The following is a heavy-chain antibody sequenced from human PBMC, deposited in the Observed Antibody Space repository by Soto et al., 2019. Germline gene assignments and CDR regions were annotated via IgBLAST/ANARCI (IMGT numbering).Heavy chain of an antibody. CDR1: GFTFSSYE. V-gene: IGHV3-48*03. J-gene: IGHJ4*02. Sequence: GGSLRLSCAASGFTFSSYEMNWVRQAPGKGLEWVSYISSSGSTIYYADSVKGRFTISRDNAKNSLYLQMNSLRAEDTAVYYCARAPGGYDYDYWGQGTLVTVS. D-gene: IGHD5-12*01. CDR2: ISSSGSTI. CDR3: ARAPGGYDYDY.